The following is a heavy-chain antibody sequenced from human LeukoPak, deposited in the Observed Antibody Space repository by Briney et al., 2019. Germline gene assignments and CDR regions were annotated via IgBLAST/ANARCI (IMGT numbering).Heavy chain of an antibody. D-gene: IGHD3-16*01. V-gene: IGHV1-69*06. CDR3: ARDNDSRDPPHFDC. Sequence: SVNDSCKATGGTYINYAISWVRPPPGQGVAWVGGILPIFGTANYAQTVRGRVTITADKATRTAYMELSSLRSEDTAVYYCARDNDSRDPPHFDCWGQGIMVTVSS. J-gene: IGHJ4*02. CDR1: GGTYINYA. CDR2: ILPIFGTA.